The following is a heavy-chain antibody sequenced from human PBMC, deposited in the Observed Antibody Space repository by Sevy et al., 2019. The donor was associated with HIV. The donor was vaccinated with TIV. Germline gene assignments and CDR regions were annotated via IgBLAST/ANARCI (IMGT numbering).Heavy chain of an antibody. Sequence: GGSLRLSCTASGFSFSDYYMSWIRQAPGKGLEWISYNSTSSGFTDYEDSVKGRFTISRDNAKNSLYLQMNSLRAEDTAVYFCARVRYNYGQKYFDYWGQGTLVTVSS. CDR3: ARVRYNYGQKYFDY. V-gene: IGHV3-11*06. CDR2: NSTSSGFT. CDR1: GFSFSDYY. D-gene: IGHD5-18*01. J-gene: IGHJ4*02.